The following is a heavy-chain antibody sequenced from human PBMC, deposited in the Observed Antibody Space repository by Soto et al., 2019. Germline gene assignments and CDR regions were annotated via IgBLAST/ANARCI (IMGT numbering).Heavy chain of an antibody. CDR1: GGSFSGYY. D-gene: IGHD6-13*01. Sequence: QVQLQQWGAVLLRPAETLSLTCAVYGGSFSGYYWTWIRQPPGKGLEWIGEINQSGFTSYNPSLESRVTMSVDTSKNQFSLRLSSVTAADTAVYYCARFPFDRSSWTNPRYFDYWGQGTLVTVSS. CDR3: ARFPFDRSSWTNPRYFDY. J-gene: IGHJ4*02. V-gene: IGHV4-34*01. CDR2: INQSGFT.